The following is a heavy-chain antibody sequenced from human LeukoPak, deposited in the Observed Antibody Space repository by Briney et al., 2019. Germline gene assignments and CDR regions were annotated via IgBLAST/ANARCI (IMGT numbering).Heavy chain of an antibody. D-gene: IGHD3-3*01. CDR2: ISAYNGNT. V-gene: IGHV1-18*01. CDR1: GYTFTSYG. Sequence: ASVKVSCKASGYTFTSYGISWVRQAPGQGLEWMGWISAYNGNTNYAQKLQGRVTMTTDTSTSTAYMELRSLRSDDTAVYYCARDQLITIFGVVIIGRNNWFDPWGQGTPVTVSS. CDR3: ARDQLITIFGVVIIGRNNWFDP. J-gene: IGHJ5*02.